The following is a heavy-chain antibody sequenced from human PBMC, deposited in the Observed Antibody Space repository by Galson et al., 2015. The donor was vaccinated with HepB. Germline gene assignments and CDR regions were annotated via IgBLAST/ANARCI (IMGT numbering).Heavy chain of an antibody. V-gene: IGHV3-33*08. CDR1: GFTFSSYG. CDR3: ARDRVLRSLGYWYVDL. CDR2: IWYDGSNK. Sequence: SLRLSCAASGFTFSSYGMHWVRQAPGKGLEWVAVIWYDGSNKYYADSVKGRFTISRDNFKKMVYLQMNSLRAEDTAVYYCARDRVLRSLGYWYVDLWGRGTLVTVSS. D-gene: IGHD4-17*01. J-gene: IGHJ2*01.